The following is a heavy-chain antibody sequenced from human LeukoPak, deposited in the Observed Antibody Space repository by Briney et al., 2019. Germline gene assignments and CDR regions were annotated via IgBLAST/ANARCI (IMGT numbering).Heavy chain of an antibody. D-gene: IGHD3-16*01. Sequence: SETLSLTCTVFGDSVSSSNYYWAWFRQPPGKGLDWIGSLYYDGRTYYNPSLESRLTVSVDTSNNQFSLKVTSVTATDTAVYYCARRRGTGDVNWFDPWGKGPLVTVSS. CDR2: LYYDGRT. J-gene: IGHJ5*02. CDR3: ARRRGTGDVNWFDP. V-gene: IGHV4-39*01. CDR1: GDSVSSSNYY.